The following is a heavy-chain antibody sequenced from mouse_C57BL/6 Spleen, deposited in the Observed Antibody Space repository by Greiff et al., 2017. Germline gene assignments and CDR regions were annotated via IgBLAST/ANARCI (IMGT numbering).Heavy chain of an antibody. D-gene: IGHD3-2*02. Sequence: VQLQQSGAELVKPGASVKLSCTASGFNIKDYYMHWVKQRTEQGLEWIGRIDPEDGETKYAPKFQGKATVTADTSSNPAYLQLSSLTSKDTAVYYYAGDSSGPTSFAYWGQGTLVTVSA. CDR2: IDPEDGET. CDR3: AGDSSGPTSFAY. CDR1: GFNIKDYY. V-gene: IGHV14-2*01. J-gene: IGHJ3*01.